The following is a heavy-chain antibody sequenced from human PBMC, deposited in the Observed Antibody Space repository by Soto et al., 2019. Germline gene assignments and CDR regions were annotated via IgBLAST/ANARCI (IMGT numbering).Heavy chain of an antibody. CDR1: GDSITSNSYF. CDR3: ARRYGGNFDY. CDR2: IYYSGTT. V-gene: IGHV4-39*07. J-gene: IGHJ4*02. Sequence: SETLCLTCTVSGDSITSNSYFWAWIRQPPGKGLEWIGSIYYSGTTYYNPSLKSRVTISVDRSKNQFSLKLSSVTAADTAVYYCARRYGGNFDYWGQGTLVTVSS. D-gene: IGHD3-16*01.